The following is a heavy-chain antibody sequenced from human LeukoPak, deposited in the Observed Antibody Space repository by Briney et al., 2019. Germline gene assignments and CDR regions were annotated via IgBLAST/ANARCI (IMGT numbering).Heavy chain of an antibody. V-gene: IGHV7-4-1*02. CDR2: INTNTGNP. Sequence: ASVKVSCKASGYTFTSYDINWVRQATGQGLEWMGWINTNTGNPTYAQGFTGRFVFSLDTSVSTAYLQISSLKAEDTAVYYCARTWNDVAFDIWGQGTMVTVSS. CDR1: GYTFTSYD. CDR3: ARTWNDVAFDI. J-gene: IGHJ3*02. D-gene: IGHD1-1*01.